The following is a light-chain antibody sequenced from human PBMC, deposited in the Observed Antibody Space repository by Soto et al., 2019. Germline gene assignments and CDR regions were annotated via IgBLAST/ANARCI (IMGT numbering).Light chain of an antibody. Sequence: QSVLTXPASVSGSPGQSITISCTGTSSDIGGYYYVSWYQHHPGKAPKLLIYQVTNRPSRVSNRFSGSKSGNTASLTISGLQADDEADYYCTSYSSSDIFYVFGTGTRSPS. CDR2: QVT. CDR1: SSDIGGYYY. V-gene: IGLV2-14*01. J-gene: IGLJ1*01. CDR3: TSYSSSDIFYV.